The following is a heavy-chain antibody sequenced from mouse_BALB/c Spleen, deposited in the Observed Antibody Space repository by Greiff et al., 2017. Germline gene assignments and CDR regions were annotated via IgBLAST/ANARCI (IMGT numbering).Heavy chain of an antibody. V-gene: IGHV5-6-5*01. D-gene: IGHD2-14*01. CDR3: ARGAYYRYDGYAMDY. CDR1: GFTFSSYA. CDR2: ISSGGST. Sequence: EVMLVESGGGLVKPGGSLKLSCAASGFTFSSYAMSWVRQNPEKRLEWVASISSGGSTYYPDSVKGRFTISRDNARNILYLQMSSLRSEDTAMYYCARGAYYRYDGYAMDYWGQGTSVTVSS. J-gene: IGHJ4*01.